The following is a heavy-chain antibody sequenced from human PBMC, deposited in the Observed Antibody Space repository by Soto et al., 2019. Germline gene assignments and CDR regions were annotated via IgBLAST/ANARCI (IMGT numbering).Heavy chain of an antibody. D-gene: IGHD5-12*01. CDR3: ARSGYSGYDSPSRYYYYGMDV. CDR1: GGSISSYY. V-gene: IGHV4-59*01. Sequence: GLSSETLSLTCTVSGGSISSYYWSWIRQPPGKGLEWIGYIYYSGSTNYNPSLKSRVTISVDTSKNQFSLKLSSVTAADTAVYYCARSGYSGYDSPSRYYYYGMDVWGQGTTVTVSS. CDR2: IYYSGST. J-gene: IGHJ6*02.